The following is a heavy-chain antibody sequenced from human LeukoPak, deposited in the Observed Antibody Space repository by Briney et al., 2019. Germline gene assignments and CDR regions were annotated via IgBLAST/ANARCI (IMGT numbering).Heavy chain of an antibody. D-gene: IGHD2-15*01. CDR2: ISTYNGNT. V-gene: IGHV1-18*01. Sequence: ASVKVSCKASGYTFTSYDISWVRQAPGQGLEWMGWISTYNGNTHSVQKLQGRVTMTTDPSTSTAYMELKSLRSDDTAVYYCARTQGPFCSGGDCYKIDYWGQGTLVTVSS. J-gene: IGHJ4*02. CDR1: GYTFTSYD. CDR3: ARTQGPFCSGGDCYKIDY.